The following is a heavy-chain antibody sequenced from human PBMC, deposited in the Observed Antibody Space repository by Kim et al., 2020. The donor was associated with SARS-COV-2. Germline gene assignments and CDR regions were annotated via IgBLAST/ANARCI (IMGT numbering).Heavy chain of an antibody. CDR3: ARGPSSGYCSGGTCYRGEY. CDR2: INPSGGDK. CDR1: GYTFTSYD. D-gene: IGHD2-15*01. Sequence: ASVKVSCKASGYTFTSYDMHWVRQAPGQGLEWMGIINPSGGDKAYAQRFQGRVTMTRDTSTSTVYMELSSLRSEDTAVYFCARGPSSGYCSGGTCYRGEYWGPGTLVTVSS. J-gene: IGHJ4*02. V-gene: IGHV1-46*01.